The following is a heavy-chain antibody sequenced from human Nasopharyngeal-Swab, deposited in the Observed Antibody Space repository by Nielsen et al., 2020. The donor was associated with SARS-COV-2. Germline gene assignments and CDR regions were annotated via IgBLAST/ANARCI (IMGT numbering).Heavy chain of an antibody. V-gene: IGHV1-8*01. D-gene: IGHD2-2*01. CDR1: GYTFTSYD. J-gene: IGHJ6*03. CDR2: MNPNSGNT. Sequence: ASVKVSCKASGYTFTSYDINWVRQATGQGLEWMGLMNPNSGNTGYAQKFQGRVTMTRNTSISTAYMELSRLRSEDTAVYYCARGHRYQLLFHYYYCMNVWGKGTTVTVSS. CDR3: ARGHRYQLLFHYYYCMNV.